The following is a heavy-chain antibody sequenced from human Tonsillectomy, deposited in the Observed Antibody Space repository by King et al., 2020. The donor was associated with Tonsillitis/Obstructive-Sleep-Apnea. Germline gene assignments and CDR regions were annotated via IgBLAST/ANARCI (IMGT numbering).Heavy chain of an antibody. V-gene: IGHV3-53*01. CDR2: IYSGGST. CDR1: GFTVSSNY. CDR3: ASASIMVRGIGYAFDI. J-gene: IGHJ3*02. D-gene: IGHD3-10*01. Sequence: VQLVESGGGLIQPGGSLRLSCAASGFTVSSNYMSWVRQAPGKGLEWVSVIYSGGSTYYADSVKGRFTISRDNSKNTIYLQMNSLRAEDKAVYYCASASIMVRGIGYAFDIWGQGTMVTVSS.